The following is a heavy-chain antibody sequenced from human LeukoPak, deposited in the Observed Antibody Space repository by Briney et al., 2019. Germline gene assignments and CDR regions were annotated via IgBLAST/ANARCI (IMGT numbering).Heavy chain of an antibody. Sequence: ASVKVSCKASGYTFTSYYMHWVRQAPGQGIEWMGLINPSGGTTRYAQKFQGRVTMTRDLSTSTDYMELSSLRSDDTAVYFCARDNSVGDYAWWFDPWGQGTLVTVSS. CDR2: INPSGGTT. J-gene: IGHJ5*02. CDR3: ARDNSVGDYAWWFDP. CDR1: GYTFTSYY. D-gene: IGHD1-26*01. V-gene: IGHV1-46*01.